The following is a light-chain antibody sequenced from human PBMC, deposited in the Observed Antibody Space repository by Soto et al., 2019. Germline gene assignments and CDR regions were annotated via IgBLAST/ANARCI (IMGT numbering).Light chain of an antibody. CDR1: SSNIGSNT. Sequence: QSVLTQPPSASGTPGQRVTISCSGSSSNIGSNTVNWYQQLPGTAPKLLIYSNNQRPSGVPDRFSGSKSGTSASLAISGLQSEDEADYYRAAWDDSLNYVVFGGGTKLTVL. J-gene: IGLJ2*01. CDR2: SNN. V-gene: IGLV1-44*01. CDR3: AAWDDSLNYVV.